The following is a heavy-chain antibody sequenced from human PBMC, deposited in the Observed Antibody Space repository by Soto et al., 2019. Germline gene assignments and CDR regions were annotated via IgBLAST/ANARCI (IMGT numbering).Heavy chain of an antibody. Sequence: GGSLRLSCAASGFTFSSYAMSWVRQAPGKGLEWVAVISYDGSNKYYADSVKGRFTISRDNSKNTLYLQMNSLRAEDTAVYYYARDHSSGIRRTSNWFDPWGQGTVVKGSS. CDR1: GFTFSSYA. CDR2: ISYDGSNK. J-gene: IGHJ5*02. D-gene: IGHD6-19*01. V-gene: IGHV3-30*03. CDR3: ARDHSSGIRRTSNWFDP.